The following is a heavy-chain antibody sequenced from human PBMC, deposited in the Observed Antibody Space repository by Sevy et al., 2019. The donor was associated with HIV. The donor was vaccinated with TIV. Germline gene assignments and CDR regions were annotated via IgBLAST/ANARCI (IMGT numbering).Heavy chain of an antibody. Sequence: GGSLRLSCAASGFIFSNYWMSWVRQAPGKGLGWVASIKQDGSEKYYVDSLKGRFTISRDNAKNSLYLQMNSLRAEDTAVYYCASPGGKGFDPWGQGTLVTVSS. CDR3: ASPGGKGFDP. J-gene: IGHJ5*02. CDR1: GFIFSNYW. D-gene: IGHD3-16*01. CDR2: IKQDGSEK. V-gene: IGHV3-7*03.